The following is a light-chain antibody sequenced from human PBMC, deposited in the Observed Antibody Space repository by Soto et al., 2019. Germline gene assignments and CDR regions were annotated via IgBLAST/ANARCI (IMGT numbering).Light chain of an antibody. CDR1: QSVSSN. Sequence: EIVLTQSPVSFPLTXGETASISXXSSQSVSSNLAWYQQKSGQSPRLLIYDVSIRATGVPARFSGTGSETDFTLTISGLQSEDSAVYFCQQYNNWPFSFGQGTRLEIK. CDR2: DVS. V-gene: IGKV3-15*01. CDR3: QQYNNWPFS. J-gene: IGKJ5*01.